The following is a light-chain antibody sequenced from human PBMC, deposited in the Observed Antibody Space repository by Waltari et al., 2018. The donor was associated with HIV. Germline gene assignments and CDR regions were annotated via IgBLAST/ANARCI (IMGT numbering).Light chain of an antibody. CDR1: QTVTENY. J-gene: IGKJ2*01. CDR3: QQYAKSPRT. CDR2: GAS. Sequence: EIVLTQSPDTLSLSPGENATLSRRASQTVTENYLAWYQQKPGQAPRLLIHGASSRATGIPDRFSGSGSGTDFTLTINSLVPGDYAIFYCQQYAKSPRTFGQGTKLE. V-gene: IGKV3-20*01.